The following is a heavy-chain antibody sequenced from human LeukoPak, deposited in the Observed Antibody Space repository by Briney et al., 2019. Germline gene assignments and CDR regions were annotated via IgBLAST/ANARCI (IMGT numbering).Heavy chain of an antibody. J-gene: IGHJ4*02. CDR3: AKDQGFSPGGLDY. CDR1: GFTFTTYW. CDR2: IRYDGNNK. D-gene: IGHD3-10*01. V-gene: IGHV3-30*02. Sequence: GGSLRLSCATSGFTFTTYWMNWVRQAPGKGLEWVAFIRYDGNNKSYADSVRGRFTISRDNSKNTLYLQMSSLRAEDTAVYYCAKDQGFSPGGLDYWGQGTLVTVSS.